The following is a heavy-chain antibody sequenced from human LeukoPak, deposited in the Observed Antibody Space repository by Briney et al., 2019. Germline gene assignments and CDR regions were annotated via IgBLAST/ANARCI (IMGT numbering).Heavy chain of an antibody. CDR2: INPNIGGT. V-gene: IGHV1-2*02. CDR1: GYTFTGYY. J-gene: IGHJ5*02. CDR3: ARSLFYGSGSYYPNWFDP. D-gene: IGHD3-10*01. Sequence: ASVKVSCKASGYTFTGYYMHWVRQAPGQGLEWMGWINPNIGGTNYAQKFQGRVTMTRDTSISTAYMELSRLRSDDTAVYYCARSLFYGSGSYYPNWFDPWGQGTLVTVSS.